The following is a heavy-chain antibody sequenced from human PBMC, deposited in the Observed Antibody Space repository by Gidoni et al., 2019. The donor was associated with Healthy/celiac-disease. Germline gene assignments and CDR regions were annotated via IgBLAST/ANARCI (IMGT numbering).Heavy chain of an antibody. CDR1: GFTFSSYS. Sequence: EVQLVESGGGLVKPGGSLSISCAASGFTFSSYSMNWVRQAPGKGLDLVSSISSSSSYIYYADSVKGRFTISRDNAKNSLYLQMTSLRAEYTAVYYCAIDPLVGYDSSGYLYYFDYWGQGTLVTVSS. CDR3: AIDPLVGYDSSGYLYYFDY. CDR2: ISSSSSYI. J-gene: IGHJ4*02. D-gene: IGHD3-22*01. V-gene: IGHV3-21*01.